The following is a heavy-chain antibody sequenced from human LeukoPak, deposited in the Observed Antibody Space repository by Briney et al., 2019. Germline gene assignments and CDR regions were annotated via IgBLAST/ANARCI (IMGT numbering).Heavy chain of an antibody. CDR2: ISGSGGST. D-gene: IGHD3-10*01. CDR3: AKNYYGSGSYYTAFKD. V-gene: IGHV3-23*01. J-gene: IGHJ4*02. Sequence: PGGSLRLSCAASGFTFSTYWMSWVRQAPGKGLEWVSAISGSGGSTYYADSVKGRFTISRDNSKNTLYLQMNSLRAEDTAVYYCAKNYYGSGSYYTAFKDWGQGTLVTVSS. CDR1: GFTFSTYW.